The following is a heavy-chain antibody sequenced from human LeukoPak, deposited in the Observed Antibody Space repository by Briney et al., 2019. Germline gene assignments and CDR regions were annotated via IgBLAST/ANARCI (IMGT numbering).Heavy chain of an antibody. D-gene: IGHD3-10*01. V-gene: IGHV3-53*01. Sequence: GSLRLSCAASGFIVSSNYMSWVRQAPGKGLEWVSVIYSGGSTYYADSVKGRFTISRDNSKNTLYVQMNSLRAEDTAVYYCAKGHYYGSGSLDYWGQGTLVTVSS. CDR1: GFIVSSNY. CDR3: AKGHYYGSGSLDY. J-gene: IGHJ4*02. CDR2: IYSGGST.